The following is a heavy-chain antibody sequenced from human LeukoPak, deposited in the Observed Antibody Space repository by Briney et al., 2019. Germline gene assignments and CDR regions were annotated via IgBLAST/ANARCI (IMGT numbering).Heavy chain of an antibody. V-gene: IGHV4-4*02. D-gene: IGHD6-19*01. Sequence: SETLSLTCAVSGGSISSSNWWSWVRQPPGKGLEWIGEIYHSGSTNYNPSLKSRVTIPVDKSKNQFSLKLSSVTAADTAVYYCARVRIAVDEVYFDYWGQGTLVTVSS. J-gene: IGHJ4*02. CDR3: ARVRIAVDEVYFDY. CDR1: GGSISSSNW. CDR2: IYHSGST.